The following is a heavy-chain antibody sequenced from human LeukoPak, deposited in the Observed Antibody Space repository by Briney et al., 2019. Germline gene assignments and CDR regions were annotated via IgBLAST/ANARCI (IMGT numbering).Heavy chain of an antibody. CDR3: ARDGNWMVRANSFKI. Sequence: SETLSLTCSVSGDPLSSGDYDWGWVRQPPGKGLEWIGYIYSSGSTYYNPSLKSRVTISVDTSKNQFSLKLSSVTAADTAVYYWARDGNWMVRANSFKIWGQGTMVTVSS. D-gene: IGHD3-10*01. V-gene: IGHV4-30-4*01. CDR1: GDPLSSGDYD. J-gene: IGHJ3*02. CDR2: IYSSGST.